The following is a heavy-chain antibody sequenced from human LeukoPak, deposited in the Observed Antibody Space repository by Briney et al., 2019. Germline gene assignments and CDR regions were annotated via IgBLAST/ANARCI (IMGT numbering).Heavy chain of an antibody. CDR1: TYTFTNYD. Sequence: EASVKVSCKASTYTFTNYDINWLRQATGQRLEWMGWMNPYNGNTGYAQKFQGRVTTTRNTSINTAYMELSSLRSEDTAVYFCARGGPKCGGDCFDYWGQGTLVTVSP. D-gene: IGHD2-21*01. CDR2: MNPYNGNT. V-gene: IGHV1-8*01. J-gene: IGHJ4*02. CDR3: ARGGPKCGGDCFDY.